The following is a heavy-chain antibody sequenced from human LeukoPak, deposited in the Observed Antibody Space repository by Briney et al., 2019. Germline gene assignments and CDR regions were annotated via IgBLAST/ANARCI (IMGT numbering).Heavy chain of an antibody. D-gene: IGHD3-22*01. CDR2: MWSDGIKK. V-gene: IGHV3-33*01. Sequence: GGSLRLSCAASGFTLSSYGMHWVRQAPGKGLEWVAVMWSDGIKKYYADSVKGRFTISRDNSKNTLYLQMNSLRAEDTAVYYCARLNYYDSTGYYPWGQGTLVTVSS. J-gene: IGHJ5*02. CDR1: GFTLSSYG. CDR3: ARLNYYDSTGYYP.